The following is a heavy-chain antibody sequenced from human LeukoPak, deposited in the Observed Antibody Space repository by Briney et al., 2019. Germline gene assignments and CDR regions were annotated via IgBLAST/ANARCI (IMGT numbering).Heavy chain of an antibody. CDR2: IYYSGST. CDR1: GGSISSYY. CDR3: ARDRGTVAYGSGSYQYYYYGMDV. D-gene: IGHD3-10*01. J-gene: IGHJ6*02. Sequence: SETLSLTCTVSGGSISSYYWSWIRQPPGKGLEWIGYIYYSGSTNYNPSLKSRVTISVDTSKNQFSLKLSSVTAADTAAYYCARDRGTVAYGSGSYQYYYYGMDVWGQGTTVTVSS. V-gene: IGHV4-59*01.